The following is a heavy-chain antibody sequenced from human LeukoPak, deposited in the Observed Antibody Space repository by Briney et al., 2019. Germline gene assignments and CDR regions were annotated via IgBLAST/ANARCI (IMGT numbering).Heavy chain of an antibody. V-gene: IGHV3-66*01. CDR3: ARDLAGYYDSSGYYYELLAFDI. J-gene: IGHJ3*02. Sequence: GGSLRLSCAASGFTVSSNYMSWVRQAPGKGLEWVSVIYSGGSTYYADSVKGRFTISRDNSKNTLYLQMNSLRAEDTAVYYCARDLAGYYDSSGYYYELLAFDIWGQGTMVTVSS. CDR2: IYSGGST. D-gene: IGHD3-22*01. CDR1: GFTVSSNY.